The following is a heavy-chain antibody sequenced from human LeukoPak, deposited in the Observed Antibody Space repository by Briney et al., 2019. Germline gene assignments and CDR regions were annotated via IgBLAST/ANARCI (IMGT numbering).Heavy chain of an antibody. D-gene: IGHD5-24*01. CDR2: VKEDGSKK. CDR1: GFTFSTYW. Sequence: GGSLRLSCAASGFTFSTYWMSWVRQAPGKGLEWVASVKEDGSKKEYVDPVKRRFTISRDNAKNSVYLQMNTLRAEDTAVYYCARWRGVQSEFVYWGQGALVTVSS. CDR3: ARWRGVQSEFVY. J-gene: IGHJ4*02. V-gene: IGHV3-7*01.